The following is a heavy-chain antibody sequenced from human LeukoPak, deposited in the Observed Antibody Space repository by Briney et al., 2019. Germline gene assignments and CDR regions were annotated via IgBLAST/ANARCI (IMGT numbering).Heavy chain of an antibody. CDR1: RFSLSSYS. Sequence: PGGSLRLYCAASRFSLSSYSVNWVRQAPGKGLEWVSSISSSGSNIHYADSVKGRFTISRDNAENSLYLQMTSRRAEDTAMYYCARGYSSGPDYWGQGTLVSVSS. D-gene: IGHD6-19*01. CDR3: ARGYSSGPDY. CDR2: ISSSGSNI. V-gene: IGHV3-21*01. J-gene: IGHJ4*02.